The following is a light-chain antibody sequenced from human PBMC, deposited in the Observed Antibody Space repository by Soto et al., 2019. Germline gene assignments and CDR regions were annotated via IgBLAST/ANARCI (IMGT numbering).Light chain of an antibody. CDR2: GVS. CDR1: QSVRSNY. Sequence: EIVLTQSPSTLSGSPGERATLSCRAIQSVRSNYLAWYQQKPGQAPRLLIYGVSSRATGIPDRFSGSGSGTDFTLTISRLDPEDFAVYYCQHYGSSPPITFGQGTRLEIK. V-gene: IGKV3-20*01. J-gene: IGKJ5*01. CDR3: QHYGSSPPIT.